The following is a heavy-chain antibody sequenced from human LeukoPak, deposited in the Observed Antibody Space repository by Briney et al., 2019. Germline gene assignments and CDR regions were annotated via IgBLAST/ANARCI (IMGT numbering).Heavy chain of an antibody. CDR2: IHSDGST. CDR1: GFTVSSNY. V-gene: IGHV3-53*01. CDR3: AGERGYTYGTSLYYFGY. J-gene: IGHJ4*02. D-gene: IGHD5-18*01. Sequence: PGGSLRLSCAASGFTVSSNYMSWVRQAPGKGLEWVSVIHSDGSTFYADSVKGRFTISRDNSKNTLYLQMNSLRAEDTAVYYCAGERGYTYGTSLYYFGYWGQGTLVTVSS.